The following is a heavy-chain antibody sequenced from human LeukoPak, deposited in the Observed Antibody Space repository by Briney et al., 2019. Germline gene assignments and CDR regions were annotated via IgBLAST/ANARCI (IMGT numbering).Heavy chain of an antibody. Sequence: ASVTVSCKASGYTFTIYYMHWVRQAPGQGLEWMGIINPSGGSTSYAQKFQGRVTMTRDTSTSTVYMELSSLRSEDTAVYYCARDTNPNAFDIWGQGAMVTVSS. D-gene: IGHD1-14*01. CDR1: GYTFTIYY. J-gene: IGHJ3*02. V-gene: IGHV1-46*01. CDR3: ARDTNPNAFDI. CDR2: INPSGGST.